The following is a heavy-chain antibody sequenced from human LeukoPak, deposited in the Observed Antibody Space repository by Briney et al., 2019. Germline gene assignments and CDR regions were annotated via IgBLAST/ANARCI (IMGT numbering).Heavy chain of an antibody. Sequence: PGGSLRLSCAVSGFTFSRYSMNWVRQAPGKGLEWVSYISTSSSTIYYADSVKGRFTISRDTAKNSLYLQMNSLRDEDTAVYYCARDASGSYYKNYYGMDVWGQGTTVTVSS. D-gene: IGHD3-10*01. V-gene: IGHV3-48*02. CDR1: GFTFSRYS. CDR2: ISTSSSTI. CDR3: ARDASGSYYKNYYGMDV. J-gene: IGHJ6*02.